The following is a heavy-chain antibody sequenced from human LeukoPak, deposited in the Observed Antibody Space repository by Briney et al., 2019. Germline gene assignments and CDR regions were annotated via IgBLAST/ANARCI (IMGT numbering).Heavy chain of an antibody. CDR3: AKRRGSGTAFDY. CDR1: GFTFSSYA. Sequence: PGGSLRLSCAASGFTFSSYAMSWVRQAPGKVLEWVSAISGSGGSTYYADSVKGRFTISRDNSKNTLYLQMNSLRAEDTAVYYCAKRRGSGTAFDYWGQGTLVTVSS. D-gene: IGHD3-10*01. V-gene: IGHV3-23*01. CDR2: ISGSGGST. J-gene: IGHJ4*02.